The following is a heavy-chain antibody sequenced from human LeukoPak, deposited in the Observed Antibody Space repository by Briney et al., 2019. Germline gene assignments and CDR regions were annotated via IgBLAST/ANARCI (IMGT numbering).Heavy chain of an antibody. V-gene: IGHV3-11*05. J-gene: IGHJ4*02. D-gene: IGHD3-16*01. CDR2: ISSSSSYT. CDR3: ARALRGYYFDC. Sequence: PGGSLRLSCAASGFTFSDYYMSWFRQAPGKGPEWVSYISSSSSYTNYAVSVKGRFTISRDNAKNSLYLQMNSLRAEDTAVYYCARALRGYYFDCWGQGTLVTVSS. CDR1: GFTFSDYY.